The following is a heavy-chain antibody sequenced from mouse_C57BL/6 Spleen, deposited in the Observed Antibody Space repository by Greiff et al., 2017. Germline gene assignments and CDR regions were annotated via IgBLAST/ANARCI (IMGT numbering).Heavy chain of an antibody. CDR3: ARYYGNYYFDY. D-gene: IGHD2-1*01. J-gene: IGHJ2*01. V-gene: IGHV3-6*01. CDR1: GYSITSGYY. CDR2: ISYDGSN. Sequence: EVQLKESGPGLVKPSQSLSLTCSVTGYSITSGYYWNWIRQFPGNKLEWMGYISYDGSNNYNPSLKNRISITRDTSKNQFFLKLNSVTTEDTATYYCARYYGNYYFDYWGQGTTLTVSS.